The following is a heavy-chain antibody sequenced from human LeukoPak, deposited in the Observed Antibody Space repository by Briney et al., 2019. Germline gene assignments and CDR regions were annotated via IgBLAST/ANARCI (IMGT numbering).Heavy chain of an antibody. D-gene: IGHD3-10*01. CDR3: ARRLLWFGELRANWFDP. V-gene: IGHV4-34*01. CDR2: INHSGST. CDR1: GGSFSGYY. Sequence: SETLSLTCAVYGGSFSGYYWGWIRQPPGKGLEWIGEINHSGSTNYNPSLKSRVTISVDTSKNQFSLKLSSVTAADTAVYYCARRLLWFGELRANWFDPWGQGTLVTVSS. J-gene: IGHJ5*02.